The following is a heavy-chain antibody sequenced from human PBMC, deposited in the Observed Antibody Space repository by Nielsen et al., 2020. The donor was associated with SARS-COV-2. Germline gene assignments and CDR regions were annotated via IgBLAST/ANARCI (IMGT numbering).Heavy chain of an antibody. CDR3: ARQRGRGWYFDL. D-gene: IGHD3-16*01. CDR2: VSYSGRT. Sequence: SETLSLTCTVSGGSISTYYWSWIRQSPGKGVEWIAQVSYSGRTDYNPSLSLERRVTISVDTSKNQVSLQLSSVTAADTALYYCARQRGRGWYFDLWGRSTLVTVSS. J-gene: IGHJ2*01. CDR1: GGSISTYY. V-gene: IGHV4-59*08.